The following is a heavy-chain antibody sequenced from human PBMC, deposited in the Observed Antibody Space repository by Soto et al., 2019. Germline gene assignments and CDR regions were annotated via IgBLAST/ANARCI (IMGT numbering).Heavy chain of an antibody. D-gene: IGHD3-9*01. CDR2: ISAYNGNT. V-gene: IGHV1-18*01. CDR1: GYTFTSYG. CDR3: ARDPGFRSDY. Sequence: QVQLVQSGAEVKKPGASVKVSCKASGYTFTSYGISWVRQAPGQGLEWMGWISAYNGNTNYAQKRQGRITMTTATATSTAYMGLRSVRSDAAAVYCCARDPGFRSDYWGQGTLVTVSS. J-gene: IGHJ4*02.